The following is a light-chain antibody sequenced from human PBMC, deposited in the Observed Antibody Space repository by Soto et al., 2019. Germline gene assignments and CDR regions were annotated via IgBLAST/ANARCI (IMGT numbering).Light chain of an antibody. V-gene: IGKV3-15*01. CDR1: QSVSSN. Sequence: EIVMTQSPATLSVTQGERATLSCRASQSVSSNLAWYQQKPGQAPRLLIYGASARATGIPARFSGSGSGTEFTLTISSLQSEDFAVYYCQQCNNWPWTFGQGTKVEIK. CDR3: QQCNNWPWT. J-gene: IGKJ1*01. CDR2: GAS.